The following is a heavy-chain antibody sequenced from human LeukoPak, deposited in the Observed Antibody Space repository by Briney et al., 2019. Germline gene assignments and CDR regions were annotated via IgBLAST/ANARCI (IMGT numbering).Heavy chain of an antibody. V-gene: IGHV4-61*05. CDR1: GGSISSSSYY. CDR3: ARIPVSQEPHYFDY. D-gene: IGHD1-14*01. Sequence: SETLSLTCTVSGGSISSSSYYWGWIRQPPGKGLEWIGYFYYIGSTHYNPSLKSRLTISADTSKNQFSLKLSSVTAADTAVYYCARIPVSQEPHYFDYWGQGTLVTVSS. J-gene: IGHJ4*02. CDR2: FYYIGST.